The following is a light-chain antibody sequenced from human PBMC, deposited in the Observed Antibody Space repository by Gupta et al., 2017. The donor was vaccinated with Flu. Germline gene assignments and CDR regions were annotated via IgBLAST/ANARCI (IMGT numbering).Light chain of an antibody. CDR2: DDS. CDR1: NVGSKS. V-gene: IGLV3-21*02. J-gene: IGLJ3*02. Sequence: SCVLTQPPSVSVAPGQTSRIPCGGNNVGSKSVHWCQQRPGQAPVLVVSDDSDRPSGIPERFSGSNSGNTATLTISRVEAADEADYYCQVWDYSSEHVVFGGGTKLTVL. CDR3: QVWDYSSEHVV.